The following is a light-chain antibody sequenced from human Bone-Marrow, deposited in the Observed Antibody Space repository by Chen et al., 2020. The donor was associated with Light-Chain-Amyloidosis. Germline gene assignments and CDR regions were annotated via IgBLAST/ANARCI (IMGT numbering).Light chain of an antibody. J-gene: IGLJ1*01. Sequence: QSALTQPASVSGSPGQSITFSCTGTSSDVGGDIHVSWYQQHPDKAPKLMIYEVTNRPSWVPDRFSGSKSDNTASLTISGLQTEDEADYFCSSYTITNTLVFGSGTRVTVL. CDR3: SSYTITNTLV. CDR2: EVT. V-gene: IGLV2-14*01. CDR1: SSDVGGDIH.